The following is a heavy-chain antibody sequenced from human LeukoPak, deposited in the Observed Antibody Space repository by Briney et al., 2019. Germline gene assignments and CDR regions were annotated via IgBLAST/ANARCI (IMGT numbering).Heavy chain of an antibody. D-gene: IGHD1-26*01. CDR1: GFTFSSYG. V-gene: IGHV3-30*02. CDR3: AKDKRWELPATFDY. Sequence: GGSLRLSCAASGFTFSSYGMHWVRQAPGKGLEWVSFIRYDGSNKYYADSVKGRFTISRDSSKNTLYLQMNSLRAEDTAVYYCAKDKRWELPATFDYWGQGTLVTVSS. CDR2: IRYDGSNK. J-gene: IGHJ4*02.